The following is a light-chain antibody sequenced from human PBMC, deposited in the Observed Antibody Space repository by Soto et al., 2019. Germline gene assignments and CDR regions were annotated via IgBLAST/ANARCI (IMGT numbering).Light chain of an antibody. Sequence: QSVLTQPPSASGTSGQRVTISCSGSSSNIGSNTVNWYQQLPGTAPKLLIYSNNQRPSGVPDRFSGSKSGTSASLAISGLQSEDEADYYCAAWDDSLNGFYVFGTGTKVPVL. CDR2: SNN. J-gene: IGLJ1*01. V-gene: IGLV1-44*01. CDR3: AAWDDSLNGFYV. CDR1: SSNIGSNT.